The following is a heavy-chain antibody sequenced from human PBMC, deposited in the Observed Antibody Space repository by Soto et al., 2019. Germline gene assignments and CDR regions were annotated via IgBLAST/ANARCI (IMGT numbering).Heavy chain of an antibody. CDR2: ISAYNGNT. D-gene: IGHD3-10*01. J-gene: IGHJ5*02. V-gene: IGHV1-18*01. CDR1: GYTFTSYG. CDR3: ARDLLAGGAYGSGGTNWFDP. Sequence: ASVKVSCKASGYTFTSYGINWVRQAPGQGLEWMGWISAYNGNTNYAQKVQGRVTMTTDTSTTTAYMELRGLRSDDTAVYYCARDLLAGGAYGSGGTNWFDPWGQGTLVTVSS.